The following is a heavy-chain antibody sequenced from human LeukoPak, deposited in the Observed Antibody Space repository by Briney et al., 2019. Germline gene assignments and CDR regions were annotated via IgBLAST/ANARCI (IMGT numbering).Heavy chain of an antibody. J-gene: IGHJ6*02. Sequence: GGSLRLSCAASGFTFSDYHMSWIRQAPGKGLEWVSYISSSGSTIYYADSVKGRFTISRDNAKNSLYLQMNSLRAEDTAVYYCARGGRFLEWSGGPVYYYYGMDVWGQGTTVTVSS. CDR1: GFTFSDYH. CDR3: ARGGRFLEWSGGPVYYYYGMDV. CDR2: ISSSGSTI. D-gene: IGHD3-3*01. V-gene: IGHV3-11*01.